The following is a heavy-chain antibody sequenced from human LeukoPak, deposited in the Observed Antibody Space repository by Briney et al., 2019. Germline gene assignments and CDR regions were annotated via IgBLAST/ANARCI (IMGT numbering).Heavy chain of an antibody. CDR2: ISSSGTST. Sequence: GGSLRLSCAASRFTSNSYAMSWVRQAPGKGLEWVSGISSSGTSTYYADSVKGRFTISRDNSKDTLYLQMNSLGAEDTAVYYCAKCPTGYSKTFDSWGQGTLVTVSS. D-gene: IGHD6-13*01. CDR3: AKCPTGYSKTFDS. CDR1: RFTSNSYA. V-gene: IGHV3-23*01. J-gene: IGHJ4*02.